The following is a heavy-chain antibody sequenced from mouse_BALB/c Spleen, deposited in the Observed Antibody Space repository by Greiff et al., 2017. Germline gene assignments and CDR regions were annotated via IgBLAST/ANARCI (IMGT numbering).Heavy chain of an antibody. V-gene: IGHV5-17*02. CDR1: GFTFSSFG. J-gene: IGHJ4*01. CDR3: ARDNFGRSGGFYYAMDY. CDR2: ISSGSSTI. Sequence: EVMLVESGGGLVQPGGSRKLSCAASGFTFSSFGMHWVRQAPEKGLEWVAYISSGSSTIYYADTVTGRCTISRDNPKNTLFLQMTGLRSEATAMYNCARDNFGRSGGFYYAMDYWGQGTSVTVSS. D-gene: IGHD4-1*02.